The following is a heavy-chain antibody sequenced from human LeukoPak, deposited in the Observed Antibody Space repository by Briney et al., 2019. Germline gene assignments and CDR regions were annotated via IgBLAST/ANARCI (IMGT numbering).Heavy chain of an antibody. Sequence: GGSLRLSCAASGFTVSANYMSWVRQAPGKGLEWGSVIYSGGTTYYADSVRGRFTISRHNSRNTLYLQMNSLRAEDTALYYCASHKNSGWYVFDYWGQGTLVTVSS. CDR2: IYSGGTT. V-gene: IGHV3-53*04. J-gene: IGHJ4*02. CDR1: GFTVSANY. D-gene: IGHD6-19*01. CDR3: ASHKNSGWYVFDY.